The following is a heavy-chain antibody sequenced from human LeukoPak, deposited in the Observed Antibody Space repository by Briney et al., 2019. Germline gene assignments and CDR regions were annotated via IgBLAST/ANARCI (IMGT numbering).Heavy chain of an antibody. CDR1: GFTFSDYY. Sequence: PGGSLRLSCAASGFTFSDYYMSWIRQAPGKGLEWVSYISSSGSTIYYADSVKGRFTISRDNAKNSLYLQMNSLRAEDTAVYYCARDIPFSWDSSGYEDYWGQGTLVTVSS. D-gene: IGHD3-22*01. V-gene: IGHV3-11*04. CDR2: ISSSGSTI. J-gene: IGHJ4*02. CDR3: ARDIPFSWDSSGYEDY.